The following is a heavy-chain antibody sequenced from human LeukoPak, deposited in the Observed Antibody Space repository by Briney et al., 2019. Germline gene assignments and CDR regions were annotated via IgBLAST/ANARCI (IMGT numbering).Heavy chain of an antibody. V-gene: IGHV3-21*01. CDR3: ARDAGYGYDRFDY. D-gene: IGHD5-18*01. J-gene: IGHJ4*02. CDR2: ISSSSSYI. Sequence: PGGSLRLSCAASRFTFSSYSMNWVRQAPGKGLEWVSSISSSSSYIYYADSVKGRFTISRDNAKNSLYLQMNSLRAEDTAVYYCARDAGYGYDRFDYWGQGTQVTVSS. CDR1: RFTFSSYS.